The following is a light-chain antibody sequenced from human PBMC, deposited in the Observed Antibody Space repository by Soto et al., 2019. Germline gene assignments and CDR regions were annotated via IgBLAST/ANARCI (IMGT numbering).Light chain of an antibody. CDR3: CSYAANFLV. CDR2: DVS. Sequence: SALTQPRSVSGSPGQSVAISCTGTSSDVGDYSFVSWYQQHPGKAPKLMIYDVSKRPSGVPDRFSGSKSGNTASLIISGLQNDDEADYYCCSYAANFLVLGGGTKLTVL. J-gene: IGLJ2*01. CDR1: SSDVGDYSF. V-gene: IGLV2-11*01.